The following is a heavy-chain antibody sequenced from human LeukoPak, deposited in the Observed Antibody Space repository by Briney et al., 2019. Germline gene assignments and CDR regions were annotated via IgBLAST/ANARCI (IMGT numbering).Heavy chain of an antibody. V-gene: IGHV4-38-2*02. Sequence: SETLSLTCTVSGYSISSGYYWGWIRQPPGKGLEWIGSIYHSGSTYYNPSLKSRVTISVDTSKDQFSLKLSSVTAADTAVYYCARWGGDYDATVFDYWGQGTLVTVSS. J-gene: IGHJ4*02. CDR1: GYSISSGYY. CDR2: IYHSGST. CDR3: ARWGGDYDATVFDY. D-gene: IGHD4-17*01.